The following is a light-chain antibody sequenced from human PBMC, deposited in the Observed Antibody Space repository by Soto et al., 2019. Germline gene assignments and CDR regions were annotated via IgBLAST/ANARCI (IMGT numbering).Light chain of an antibody. J-gene: IGLJ2*01. CDR1: SSNIGAGYD. CDR3: QAYDSSLSTVL. CDR2: GNN. Sequence: QSVLTQPPSVSGAPGQRVTISCTGSSSNIGAGYDVYWYQQVPGTAPKFVMYGNNNRPSGVPERFFGSKSGTSAALAITGLQAEDEADYYCQAYDSSLSTVLFGGGTQLTVL. V-gene: IGLV1-40*01.